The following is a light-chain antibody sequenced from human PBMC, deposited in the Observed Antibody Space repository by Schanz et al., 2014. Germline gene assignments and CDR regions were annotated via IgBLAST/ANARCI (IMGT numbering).Light chain of an antibody. CDR2: KNN. Sequence: QSVLTQPPSASGTPGQRVTISCSGSSSNIGSNYVYWYQQLPGTAPKLLIYKNNQRPSGVPDRFSGSKSGTSASLAISGLQSDDEADYYCSTWDDILNGQGVFGGGTKLTVL. J-gene: IGLJ3*02. V-gene: IGLV1-44*01. CDR1: SSNIGSNY. CDR3: STWDDILNGQGV.